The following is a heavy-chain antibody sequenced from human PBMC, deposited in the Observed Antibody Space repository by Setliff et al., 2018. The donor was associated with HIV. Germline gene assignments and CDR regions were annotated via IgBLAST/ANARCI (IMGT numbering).Heavy chain of an antibody. V-gene: IGHV4-39*01. J-gene: IGHJ4*02. CDR1: GGSISSTSYY. Sequence: KPSETLSLTCSVSGGSISSTSYYWGWIRQPPGTGLEWIGSISSSGNTYYNPSLKSRVTISVDMSKNQFSLKLRSVTAADTAVYYCARQERFGELIDSWGQGTLVTVSS. CDR2: ISSSGNT. D-gene: IGHD3-10*01. CDR3: ARQERFGELIDS.